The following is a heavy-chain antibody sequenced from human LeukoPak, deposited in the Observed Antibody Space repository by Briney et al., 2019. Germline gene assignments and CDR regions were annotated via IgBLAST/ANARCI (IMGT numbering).Heavy chain of an antibody. V-gene: IGHV3-23*01. D-gene: IGHD6-19*01. CDR3: ARGGSGWFGRTDY. CDR2: ISGSGGST. Sequence: PGGSLRLSCAASGFTFSSYAMSWVRQAPGKGLEWVSAISGSGGSTYYADSVKGRFTISRDNSMNTLYLEINSLRADDTALYYCARGGSGWFGRTDYWGQGTLVTVSS. CDR1: GFTFSSYA. J-gene: IGHJ4*02.